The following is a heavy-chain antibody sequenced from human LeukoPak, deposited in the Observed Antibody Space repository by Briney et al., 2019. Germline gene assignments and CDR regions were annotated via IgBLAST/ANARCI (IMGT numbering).Heavy chain of an antibody. CDR1: GYTFTNYG. CDR3: ARYGFVRDRALDY. V-gene: IGHV1-18*01. J-gene: IGHJ4*02. D-gene: IGHD3-10*01. Sequence: ASVKTSCKASGYTFTNYGLSWVRQAPGQRLEWMGWISGFNGDTNYAQNFQGRVTMTTDTSTNTDYMELRSVTSDDTAIYFCARYGFVRDRALDYWGQGTLVTVSA. CDR2: ISGFNGDT.